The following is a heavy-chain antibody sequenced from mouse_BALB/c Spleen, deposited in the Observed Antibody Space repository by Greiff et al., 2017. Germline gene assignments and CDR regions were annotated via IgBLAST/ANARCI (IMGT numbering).Heavy chain of an antibody. D-gene: IGHD1-1*01. Sequence: EVQGVESGGGLVQPGGSMKLSCVASGFTFSNYWMNWVRQSPEKGLEWVAEIRLKSNNYATHYAESVKGRFTISRDDSKSSVYLQMNNLRAEDTGIYYCTRGPLYYGSSYGYFDVWGAGTTVTVSS. CDR2: IRLKSNNYAT. CDR3: TRGPLYYGSSYGYFDV. CDR1: GFTFSNYW. J-gene: IGHJ1*01. V-gene: IGHV6-6*02.